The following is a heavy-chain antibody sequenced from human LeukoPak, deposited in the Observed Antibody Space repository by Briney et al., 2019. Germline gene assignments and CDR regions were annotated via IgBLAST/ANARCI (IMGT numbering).Heavy chain of an antibody. Sequence: GGSLRLSCVTSGFTFSTYNMNWVRQAPGKGLEWVSSISSTSEYIHYADSVKGRFTISRDNAKNSLYLQMNSLKTEDTAVYYCTRQTSLWGKGTTVTVSS. CDR3: TRQTSL. CDR2: ISSTSEYI. CDR1: GFTFSTYN. V-gene: IGHV3-21*04. J-gene: IGHJ6*04.